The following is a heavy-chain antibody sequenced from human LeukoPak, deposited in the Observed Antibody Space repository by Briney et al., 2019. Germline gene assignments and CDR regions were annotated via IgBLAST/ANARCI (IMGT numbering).Heavy chain of an antibody. V-gene: IGHV3-30*04. CDR3: ARVGVGTWASSWDH. CDR2: ISYGGIDK. CDR1: GFNFSSYA. J-gene: IGHJ4*02. Sequence: PGGSLRLSCAASGFNFSSYAMHCVRQATGEGLEWVGLISYGGIDKSYADSVEGRFTISRDSSKRTLYLQMNSLGAEDTAMYYCARVGVGTWASSWDHWGQGTLVTVSS. D-gene: IGHD2-15*01.